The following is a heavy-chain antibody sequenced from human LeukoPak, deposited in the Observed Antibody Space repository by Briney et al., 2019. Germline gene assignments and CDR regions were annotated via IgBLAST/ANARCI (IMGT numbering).Heavy chain of an antibody. CDR2: IYYSEST. V-gene: IGHV4-39*01. Sequence: PSETLSLTCSVSGGSISGTTHNWGWIRQPPGKGLEWIATIYYSESTKKSPSLKSRVTISLDTSTNQFSLKLSSVTAADTAVYYCARQGSSSWYGWYFDLWGRGSLVTVSS. CDR3: ARQGSSSWYGWYFDL. J-gene: IGHJ2*01. CDR1: GGSISGTTHN. D-gene: IGHD6-13*01.